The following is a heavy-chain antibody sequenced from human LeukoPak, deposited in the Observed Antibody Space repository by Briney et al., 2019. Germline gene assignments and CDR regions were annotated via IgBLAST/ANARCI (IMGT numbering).Heavy chain of an antibody. CDR2: SHYSGST. CDR1: VGSISTYY. D-gene: IGHD3-22*01. J-gene: IGHJ6*02. V-gene: IGHV4-59*01. CDR3: ARAPRGESDAASGFYGMDV. Sequence: SETLSLTCSVSVGSISTYYWTWIRQTPGKGLEWIGYSHYSGSTNYNPSLKSRVTISVDTSKNQFSLRLNSVTAADTAIYYCARAPRGESDAASGFYGMDVWGQGTTVTVSS.